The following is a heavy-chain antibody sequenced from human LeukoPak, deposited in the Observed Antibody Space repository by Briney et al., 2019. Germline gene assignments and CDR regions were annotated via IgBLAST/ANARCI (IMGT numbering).Heavy chain of an antibody. V-gene: IGHV3-7*01. CDR3: ARDGDSSGYYYSYGY. D-gene: IGHD3-22*01. J-gene: IGHJ4*02. Sequence: GGSLRLSCAASGFTFSSYWMRWVRQAPGKGLEWVANIKPDGSERYYVDSVKGRFTIFRDNAKNSLFLEMNNLRAEDTAVYYCARDGDSSGYYYSYGYWGQGTLVTVSS. CDR1: GFTFSSYW. CDR2: IKPDGSER.